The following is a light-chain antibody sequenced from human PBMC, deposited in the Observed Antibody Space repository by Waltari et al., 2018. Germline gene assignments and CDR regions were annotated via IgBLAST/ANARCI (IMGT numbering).Light chain of an antibody. CDR1: QSISNY. Sequence: DIQMTQSPSSLSASLGDRVTITCRTSQSISNYLNWYQQKLGKAPKLLIYAASTLQIGVPSRFSGSGSGAAFTLTISSLQPEDFATYYCQQSYSLPDTFGQGTKLEIK. CDR2: AAS. J-gene: IGKJ2*01. CDR3: QQSYSLPDT. V-gene: IGKV1-39*01.